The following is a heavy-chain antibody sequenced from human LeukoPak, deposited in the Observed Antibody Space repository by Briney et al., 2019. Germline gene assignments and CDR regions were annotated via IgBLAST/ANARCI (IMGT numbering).Heavy chain of an antibody. CDR3: AKSDLAAADRGTFPDY. CDR2: ILYDGSNK. CDR1: GFTFSSYG. J-gene: IGHJ4*02. D-gene: IGHD6-13*01. Sequence: PGGSLRLSCAASGFTFSSYGMHWVRQAPGKGLEWVAFILYDGSNKYYADSVKGRFTISRDNSKNTLYLQMNSLRAEDTAVYYCAKSDLAAADRGTFPDYWGQGTLVTVSS. V-gene: IGHV3-30*02.